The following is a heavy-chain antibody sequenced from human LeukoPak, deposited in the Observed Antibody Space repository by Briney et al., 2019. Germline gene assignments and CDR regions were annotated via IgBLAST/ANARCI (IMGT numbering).Heavy chain of an antibody. CDR2: MNPNSGNT. CDR1: GYTLTSYD. V-gene: IGHV1-8*01. Sequence: ASVKVSCKASGYTLTSYDINWVRQATGQGLEWMGWMNPNSGNTGYAQKFQGRVTMTRNTSISTAYMELSSLRSEDTAVYYCAREIWSGGDRNWFDPWGQGTLVTVSS. J-gene: IGHJ5*02. CDR3: AREIWSGGDRNWFDP. D-gene: IGHD3-10*01.